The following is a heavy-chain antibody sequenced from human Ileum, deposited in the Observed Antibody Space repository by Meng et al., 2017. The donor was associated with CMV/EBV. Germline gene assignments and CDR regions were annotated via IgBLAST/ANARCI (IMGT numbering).Heavy chain of an antibody. J-gene: IGHJ6*02. Sequence: VQLVEVGGGLVKPGGSLRLSCAASGFTFNIYNMNWVRQAPGKGLEWVSSIGSSTTYIYYADSVNGRFTISRDNAKNSVYLQMNSLGAEDTAVYYCARDFSEGPYHYYYGMDVWGQGTTVTVSS. CDR3: ARDFSEGPYHYYYGMDV. D-gene: IGHD2/OR15-2a*01. CDR1: GFTFNIYN. V-gene: IGHV3-21*06. CDR2: IGSSTTYI.